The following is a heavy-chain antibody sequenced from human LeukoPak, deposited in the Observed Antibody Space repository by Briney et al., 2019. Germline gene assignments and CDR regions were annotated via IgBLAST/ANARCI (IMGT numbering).Heavy chain of an antibody. J-gene: IGHJ4*02. V-gene: IGHV4-38-2*02. CDR2: IYHSGST. CDR1: GYSISSGYY. Sequence: SETLSLTCTVSGYSISSGYYWGWIRQPPGKGLEWIGSIYHSGSTYYNPSLKSRVTISVDTSKNQFSLKLSSVTAADTAVYYCASTGGSYYLFDYWGQGTLVTVSS. CDR3: ASTGGSYYLFDY. D-gene: IGHD1-26*01.